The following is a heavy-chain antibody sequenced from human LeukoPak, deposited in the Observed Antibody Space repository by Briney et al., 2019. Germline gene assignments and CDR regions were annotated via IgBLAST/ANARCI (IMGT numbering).Heavy chain of an antibody. Sequence: GGSLRLSCEASGFTFSNYNMNWVRQAPGKELEWVSSITSTSSYIYYADSVKGRFTISRDNAKNSLYLQMSSLGAEDTAVYYCARDKFNGDSYFDNWGQGTLVTVSS. CDR1: GFTFSNYN. J-gene: IGHJ4*02. CDR3: ARDKFNGDSYFDN. D-gene: IGHD4-17*01. V-gene: IGHV3-21*01. CDR2: ITSTSSYI.